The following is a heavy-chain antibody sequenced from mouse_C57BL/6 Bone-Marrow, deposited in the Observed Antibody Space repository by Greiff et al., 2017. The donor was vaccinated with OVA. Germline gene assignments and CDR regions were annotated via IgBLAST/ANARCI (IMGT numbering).Heavy chain of an antibody. J-gene: IGHJ3*01. D-gene: IGHD1-1*01. Sequence: EVQLQESGPVLVKPGASVKMSCKASGYTFTDYYMNWVKQSHGKSLEWIGVINPYNGGTSYNQKFKGKATLTVDKSSSTAYMELNSLTSEDSAVYYCARSTVVPGAYWGQGTLVTVSA. CDR2: INPYNGGT. V-gene: IGHV1-19*01. CDR3: ARSTVVPGAY. CDR1: GYTFTDYY.